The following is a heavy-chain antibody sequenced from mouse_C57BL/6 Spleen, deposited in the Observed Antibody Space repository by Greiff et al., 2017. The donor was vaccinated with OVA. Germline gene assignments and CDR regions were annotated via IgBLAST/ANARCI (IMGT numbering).Heavy chain of an antibody. CDR3: ARRVYGWGYFDY. D-gene: IGHD1-1*01. Sequence: QVQLQQPGAELVMPGASVKLSCKASGYTFTSYWMHWVKQRPGQGLEWIGEIDPSDSYTNYNQKFKGKSTLTVDKSSSTAYMQLSSLTSEDSAVYYCARRVYGWGYFDYWGQGTTLTVSS. CDR2: IDPSDSYT. V-gene: IGHV1-69*01. CDR1: GYTFTSYW. J-gene: IGHJ2*01.